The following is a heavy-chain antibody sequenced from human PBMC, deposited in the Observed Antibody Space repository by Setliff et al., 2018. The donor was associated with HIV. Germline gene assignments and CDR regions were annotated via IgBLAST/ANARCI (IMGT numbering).Heavy chain of an antibody. CDR2: IKEDGSEK. CDR1: GFTLSRYW. J-gene: IGHJ4*02. Sequence: GSLRLSCVASGFTLSRYWMNWVRQAPGKGLEWVANIKEDGSEKHYVDSVRGRFTISRDNAKNSLFLQMNSLRVEDTAVYYCARGHYSSSSGWGQGTLVTVS. CDR3: ARGHYSSSSG. V-gene: IGHV3-7*03. D-gene: IGHD6-6*01.